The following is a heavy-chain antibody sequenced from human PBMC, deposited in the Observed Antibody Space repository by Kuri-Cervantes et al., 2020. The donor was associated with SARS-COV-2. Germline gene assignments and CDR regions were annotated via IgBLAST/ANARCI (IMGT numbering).Heavy chain of an antibody. CDR2: INHSGST. CDR1: GGSISSSISSSSYY. Sequence: SETLSLTCTVSGGSISSSISSSSYYWGWIRQPPGKGLEWIGEINHSGSTNYNPSLKSRVTISVDTSKNQFSLKLSSVTAADTAVYYCARGPRWSIAASFDYWGQGTLVTVSS. J-gene: IGHJ4*02. D-gene: IGHD6-6*01. V-gene: IGHV4-39*07. CDR3: ARGPRWSIAASFDY.